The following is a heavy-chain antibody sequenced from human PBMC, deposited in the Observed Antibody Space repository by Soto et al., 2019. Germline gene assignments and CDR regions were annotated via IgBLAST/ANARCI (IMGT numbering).Heavy chain of an antibody. CDR1: GFRFSRYT. V-gene: IGHV5-51*01. D-gene: IGHD4-17*01. CDR3: TLSYGDSYYYYYGMDV. Sequence: GESLKISCVGSGFRFSRYTVGWVRQVPGKGLEWMGVIHPGDSDTIYSPSFQGQVTISADKSISTAYLQWSSLKASDTAMYYCTLSYGDSYYYYYGMDVWGQGTTVTAP. J-gene: IGHJ6*02. CDR2: IHPGDSDT.